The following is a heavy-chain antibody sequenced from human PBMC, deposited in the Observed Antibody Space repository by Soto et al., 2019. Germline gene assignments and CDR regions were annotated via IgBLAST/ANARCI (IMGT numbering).Heavy chain of an antibody. D-gene: IGHD2-2*01. CDR3: ARVQAAINWFDP. Sequence: PSETLSLTCAVSGGSISSSNWWSWIRQPPGKGLEWIGFIYYSGSTYYNPSLKSRVTISVDTSKNQFSLNLNSVTDADTAVYYCARVQAAINWFDPWGQGTLVTVSS. J-gene: IGHJ5*02. CDR1: GGSISSSNW. V-gene: IGHV4-30-4*01. CDR2: IYYSGST.